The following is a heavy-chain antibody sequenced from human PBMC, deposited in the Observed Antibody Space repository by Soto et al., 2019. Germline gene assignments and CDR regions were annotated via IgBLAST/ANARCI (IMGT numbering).Heavy chain of an antibody. V-gene: IGHV5-10-1*01. CDR3: ARIAVAVYYGMDV. CDR1: VYSFTSYW. Sequence: LKISCKGSVYSFTSYWISWVRQMPGKGLEWMGRIDPSDSYTNYSPSFQGHVTISADKSISTAYLQWSSLKASDTAMYYCARIAVAVYYGMDVWGQGTTVTVSS. D-gene: IGHD6-19*01. CDR2: IDPSDSYT. J-gene: IGHJ6*02.